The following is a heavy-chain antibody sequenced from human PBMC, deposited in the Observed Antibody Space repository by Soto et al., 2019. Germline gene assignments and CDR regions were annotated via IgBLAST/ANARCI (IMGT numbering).Heavy chain of an antibody. D-gene: IGHD6-19*01. CDR3: AKDRGSGWYGSDY. J-gene: IGHJ4*02. Sequence: QVQLVESGGGVVQPGRSLRLSCAASGFTFSSYGMHWVRQAPGKGLEWVAVISYDGSNKYYADSVKGRFTISRDNSKNTLYLQMNSLRAGGTAVYYCAKDRGSGWYGSDYWGQGTLVTVSS. CDR2: ISYDGSNK. CDR1: GFTFSSYG. V-gene: IGHV3-30*18.